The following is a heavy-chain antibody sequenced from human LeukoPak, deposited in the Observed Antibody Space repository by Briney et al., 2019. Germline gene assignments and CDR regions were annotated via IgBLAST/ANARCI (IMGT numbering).Heavy chain of an antibody. CDR1: GGTFSSYA. J-gene: IGHJ4*02. D-gene: IGHD3-10*01. Sequence: GASVKVSCTASGGTFSSYAISWVRQAPGQGLEWMGGIIPIFGTANYAQKFQGRVTITADESTSTAYMELSSLRSEDTAVYYCASPIYYGSGSFGYWGQGTLVTVSS. CDR3: ASPIYYGSGSFGY. CDR2: IIPIFGTA. V-gene: IGHV1-69*01.